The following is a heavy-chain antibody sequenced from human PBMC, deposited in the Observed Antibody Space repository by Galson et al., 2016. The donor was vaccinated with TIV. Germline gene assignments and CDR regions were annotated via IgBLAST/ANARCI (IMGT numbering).Heavy chain of an antibody. V-gene: IGHV1-8*02. J-gene: IGHJ2*01. Sequence: SVKVSCKASGYMFMSYDINWVRQSTGQGLEWMGWMNPYSGKTGYAQNFQGRVAMTRNISVTTAYMEPSSLRSKDTAVYYCARAFSGYDAWYFDLWGRGTPVTVSS. CDR3: ARAFSGYDAWYFDL. CDR2: MNPYSGKT. D-gene: IGHD5-12*01. CDR1: GYMFMSYD.